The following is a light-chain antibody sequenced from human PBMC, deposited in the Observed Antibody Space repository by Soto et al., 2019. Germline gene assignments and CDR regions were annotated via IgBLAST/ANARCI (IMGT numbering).Light chain of an antibody. CDR2: LGA. V-gene: IGKV2-28*01. Sequence: DIVMTQSPLSLPVTSGEPASLSSRSRQSLLHSNGYNYLEWYLQKPGQSPQLLLYLGANRASGVHDRFSGSGSGTDFTLKISRVEAEYVGVYYCMQDLQTWTFGQGTEGEIK. J-gene: IGKJ1*01. CDR3: MQDLQTWT. CDR1: QSLLHSNGYNY.